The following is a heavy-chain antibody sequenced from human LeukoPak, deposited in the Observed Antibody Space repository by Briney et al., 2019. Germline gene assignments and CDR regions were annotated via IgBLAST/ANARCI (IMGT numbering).Heavy chain of an antibody. J-gene: IGHJ4*02. D-gene: IGHD3-22*01. CDR1: GFTFSSYG. CDR2: IRYDGSNK. Sequence: GGSLRLSCAASGFTFSSYGMHWVRQAPGKGLEWVALIRYDGSNKYYADSVKGRFTISRDNSKNTLYLQMNSLRAEDTAVYYCAKDVPVVIKIEASPPFDYWGQGTLVTVSS. V-gene: IGHV3-30*02. CDR3: AKDVPVVIKIEASPPFDY.